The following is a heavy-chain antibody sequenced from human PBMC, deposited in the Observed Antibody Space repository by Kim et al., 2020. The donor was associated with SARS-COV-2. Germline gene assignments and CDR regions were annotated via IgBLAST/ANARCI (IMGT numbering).Heavy chain of an antibody. D-gene: IGHD5-12*01. CDR2: IKGDGSST. CDR3: ARDGGGLRPDI. Sequence: GGSLRLSCAASGFTFSRYWMHWVRQGPGKGLVWVSRIKGDGSSTSYADSVEGRFTISRDNARNTLYLQMNSQRAEDTAVYYCARDGGGLRPDIWGQGTMVTVSS. J-gene: IGHJ3*02. CDR1: GFTFSRYW. V-gene: IGHV3-74*01.